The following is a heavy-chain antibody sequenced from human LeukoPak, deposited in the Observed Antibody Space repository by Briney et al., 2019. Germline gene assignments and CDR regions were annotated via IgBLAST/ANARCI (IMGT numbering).Heavy chain of an antibody. J-gene: IGHJ5*02. V-gene: IGHV4-61*02. Sequence: SQTLSLTCTVSGGSISSGSYYWSWIRQPAGKGLEWIGRIYTSGSANYNPSLKSRVTISVDTSKNQFSLKLSSVTAADTAVYYCARGLYYCDSENWFDPWGQGTLVTVSS. CDR3: ARGLYYCDSENWFDP. CDR2: IYTSGSA. D-gene: IGHD3-22*01. CDR1: GGSISSGSYY.